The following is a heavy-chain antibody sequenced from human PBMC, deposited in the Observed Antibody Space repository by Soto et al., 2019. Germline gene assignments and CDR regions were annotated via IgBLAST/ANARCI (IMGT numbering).Heavy chain of an antibody. J-gene: IGHJ6*02. V-gene: IGHV6-1*01. CDR2: TYYTHKWYN. Sequence: QVQLQQSGPGLVKPSQTLSLTCAISGDSVSSNSAIWNWFRQSPSRGLESLGRTYYTHKWYNDYAVSVRRRISINPDTSSHPVSRQLTSVTPEDTAVYYCAKVYSSGWSFYYGTDVWGQGPTVTVSS. D-gene: IGHD6-19*01. CDR3: AKVYSSGWSFYYGTDV. CDR1: GDSVSSNSAI.